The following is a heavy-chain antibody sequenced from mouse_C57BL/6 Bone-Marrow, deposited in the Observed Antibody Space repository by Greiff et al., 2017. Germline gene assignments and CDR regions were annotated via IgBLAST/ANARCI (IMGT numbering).Heavy chain of an antibody. J-gene: IGHJ3*01. V-gene: IGHV1-64*01. CDR1: GYTFTSYW. CDR3: ASIYDRVWFAY. D-gene: IGHD2-3*01. Sequence: QVHVKQPGAELVKPGASVKLSCKASGYTFTSYWMHWVKQRPGQGLEWIGMIHPNSGSTNYNEKFKSKATLTVDKSSSTAYMQLSSLTSEDSAVYYCASIYDRVWFAYWGQGTLVTVSA. CDR2: IHPNSGST.